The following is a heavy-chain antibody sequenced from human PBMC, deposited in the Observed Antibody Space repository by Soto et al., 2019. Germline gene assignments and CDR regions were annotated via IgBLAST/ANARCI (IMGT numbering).Heavy chain of an antibody. V-gene: IGHV3-23*01. CDR2: ISGSGGTT. D-gene: IGHD6-19*01. CDR3: AKDTVVVAGAKGAYDY. Sequence: GGSLRLSCAASAFTFTSYAMTWVRQAPGKGLEWVSAISGSGGTTDYAESVRGRFTISRDNSKSTLYLQMESLRAEDTAIYYCAKDTVVVAGAKGAYDYWGQGTLVTVSS. J-gene: IGHJ4*02. CDR1: AFTFTSYA.